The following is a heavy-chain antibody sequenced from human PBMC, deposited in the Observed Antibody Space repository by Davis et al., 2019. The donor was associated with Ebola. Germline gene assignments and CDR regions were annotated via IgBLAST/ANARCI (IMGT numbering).Heavy chain of an antibody. V-gene: IGHV4-59*08. Sequence: MPGGSLRLSCTVSGGSISTYYWSWIRQPPGKGLEWIGNIYYRGTTTYNPSLRSRVTISVDTLNNQFSLKLTSVTAADTATYYCARQYFTRGNYLDHWGQGALVTVSS. D-gene: IGHD3-10*01. CDR3: ARQYFTRGNYLDH. J-gene: IGHJ4*02. CDR2: IYYRGTT. CDR1: GGSISTYY.